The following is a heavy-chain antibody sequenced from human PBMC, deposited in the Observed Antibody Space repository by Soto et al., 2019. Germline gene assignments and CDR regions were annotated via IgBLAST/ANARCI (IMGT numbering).Heavy chain of an antibody. CDR3: ARVGSNYFASGSYIPSDMDV. J-gene: IGHJ6*03. CDR1: VFTFSSDW. V-gene: IGHV3-7*01. Sequence: EVQVVESGGGLVQPGGSLRLSCAASVFTFSSDWMTWVRQAPGKGLEWVADIKQDGSEIYYVDSVTGRFSISRDNAKNSRSLGMNSLRAEDTAVYYCARVGSNYFASGSYIPSDMDVWGRGTTVTVSS. D-gene: IGHD3-10*01. CDR2: IKQDGSEI.